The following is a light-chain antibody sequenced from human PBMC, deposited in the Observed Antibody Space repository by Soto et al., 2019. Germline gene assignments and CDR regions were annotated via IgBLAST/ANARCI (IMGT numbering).Light chain of an antibody. CDR1: SSDVGDYNY. Sequence: QSVLTQPASVSGSPGQSITISCTGTSSDVGDYNYVSWYQQHPGKAPKVMIYDVSNRPSGVSNRFSGSKSGNTASLTISGLQAEDEGDYYCSSYTSSSTRVFGGGTQLTVL. CDR3: SSYTSSSTRV. J-gene: IGLJ3*02. V-gene: IGLV2-14*01. CDR2: DVS.